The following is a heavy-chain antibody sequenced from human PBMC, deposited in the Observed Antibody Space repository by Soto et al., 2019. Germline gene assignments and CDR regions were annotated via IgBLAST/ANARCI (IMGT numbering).Heavy chain of an antibody. V-gene: IGHV6-1*01. CDR1: GDSVSSNSAA. J-gene: IGHJ6*02. D-gene: IGHD6-19*01. Sequence: PSQTLSLTCAISGDSVSSNSAAWNWIRQSPSRGLEWLGRTYYRSKWYNDYAVSVKSRITINPDTSKNQFSLQLNSVTPEDTAVYYCARLYSSGWYSRYYYYGMDVWGQGATVTVSS. CDR3: ARLYSSGWYSRYYYYGMDV. CDR2: TYYRSKWYN.